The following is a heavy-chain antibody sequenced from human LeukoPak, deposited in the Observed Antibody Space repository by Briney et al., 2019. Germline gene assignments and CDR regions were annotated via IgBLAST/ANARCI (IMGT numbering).Heavy chain of an antibody. V-gene: IGHV3-21*01. CDR1: GFTLSSYN. D-gene: IGHD3-16*02. CDR2: ISSSSSYI. J-gene: IGHJ4*02. CDR3: TRGYRGADN. Sequence: GGSLRLSCVGSGFTLSSYNLNWVRQAPGKGLEWVSSISSSSSYIYYADSVKGRFTISRDNAKNSLYLQLNSLRAEDTAVYFCTRGYRGADNWGQGTLVTVSS.